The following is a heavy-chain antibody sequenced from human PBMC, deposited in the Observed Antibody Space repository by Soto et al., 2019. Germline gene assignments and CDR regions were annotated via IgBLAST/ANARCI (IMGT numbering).Heavy chain of an antibody. V-gene: IGHV2-5*01. CDR1: GFSLTSIGVG. J-gene: IGHJ4*02. D-gene: IGHD3-10*01. CDR3: ARRGIFSLITSFDY. Sequence: QITLKESGPTLVKPTQTLTLTCTLSGFSLTSIGVGVGWIRQPPGKALEWLVIVYWNDDERYSPFLKSRLAITKDTSKNQVVLRMTNMDPVDTATFYCARRGIFSLITSFDYWGQGTLVTVS. CDR2: VYWNDDE.